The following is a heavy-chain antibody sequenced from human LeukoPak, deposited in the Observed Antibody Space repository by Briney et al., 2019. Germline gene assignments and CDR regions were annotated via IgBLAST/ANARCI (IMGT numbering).Heavy chain of an antibody. Sequence: SETLSLTCTLSGGSIGSYYWNWIRHAPGNGLEWIGYIHYSGSTNHNSPLKSRVTISVDTSTNQYSLKLSSVTAADTAVYYCARDGVAGGFDYWGQGTLVTVSS. CDR1: GGSIGSYY. V-gene: IGHV4-59*01. J-gene: IGHJ4*02. CDR2: IHYSGST. CDR3: ARDGVAGGFDY. D-gene: IGHD6-19*01.